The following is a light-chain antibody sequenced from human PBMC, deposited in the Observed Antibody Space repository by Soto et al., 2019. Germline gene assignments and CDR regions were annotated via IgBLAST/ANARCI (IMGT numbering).Light chain of an antibody. V-gene: IGKV3-20*01. CDR2: DAS. J-gene: IGKJ1*01. CDR3: QQYGSSPT. Sequence: EIVLTQSPGTLSFSPGERVTLSCRASQSLSSGYLAWYQQKFGQAPRLLIYDASRRATGIPERFSGSGSGTDFTLTINRLEPEDFAVYYCQQYGSSPTFGLGTKVDIK. CDR1: QSLSSGY.